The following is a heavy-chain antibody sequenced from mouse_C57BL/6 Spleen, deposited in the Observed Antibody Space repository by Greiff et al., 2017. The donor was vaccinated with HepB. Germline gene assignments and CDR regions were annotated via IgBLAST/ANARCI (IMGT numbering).Heavy chain of an antibody. CDR1: GYTFTSYW. D-gene: IGHD1-1*01. CDR3: TRGDYYDSSYGDY. Sequence: VQLQQSGTVLARPGASVKMSCKTSGYTFTSYWMHWVKQRPGQGLEWIGAIYPGNSDTSYNQKFKGKAKLTAVTSASTAYMELSSLTNEDSAVYYCTRGDYYDSSYGDYWGQGTTLTVSS. J-gene: IGHJ2*01. V-gene: IGHV1-5*01. CDR2: IYPGNSDT.